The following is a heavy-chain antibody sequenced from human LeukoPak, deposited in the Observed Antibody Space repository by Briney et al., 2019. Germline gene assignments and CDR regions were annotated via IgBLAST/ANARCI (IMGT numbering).Heavy chain of an antibody. CDR1: GGSISSSSYY. J-gene: IGHJ5*02. D-gene: IGHD2-2*01. CDR3: ARHSPEVVPAAILHWFDP. Sequence: SETLSLTCTVSGGSISSSSYYWGWIRQPPGKGLEWIGSTYYSGSTYYNPSLKSRVTISVDTSKNQFSLKLSSVTAADTAVYYCARHSPEVVPAAILHWFDPWGQGTLATVSS. V-gene: IGHV4-39*01. CDR2: TYYSGST.